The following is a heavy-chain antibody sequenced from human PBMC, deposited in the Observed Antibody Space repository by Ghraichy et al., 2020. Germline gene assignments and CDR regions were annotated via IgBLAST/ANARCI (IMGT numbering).Heavy chain of an antibody. CDR1: GDSVSSKSVA. CDR3: ARGVWLQLREAFDI. D-gene: IGHD5-24*01. J-gene: IGHJ3*02. CDR2: TYYRSKWYD. Sequence: QTLSLTCAISGDSVSSKSVAWNWIRQSPSRGLEWLGRTYYRSKWYDDYAVSVKSRITINPDTSKNQFSLQLNSVTPEDTAVYYCARGVWLQLREAFDIWGQGTMVTVSS. V-gene: IGHV6-1*01.